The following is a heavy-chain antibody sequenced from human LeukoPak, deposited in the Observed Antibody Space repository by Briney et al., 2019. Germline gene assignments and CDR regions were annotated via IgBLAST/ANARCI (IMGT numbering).Heavy chain of an antibody. J-gene: IGHJ4*02. V-gene: IGHV1-2*02. Sequence: ASVKVSCKASGYTFTGYYMHWVRQAPGQGLEWMGWINPNSGGTNYAQKFQGRVTMTRDTSISTAYMELSRLRSDDTAVYYCARAPPPYYYDSSGYYADWGQGTPVTVSS. CDR2: INPNSGGT. CDR3: ARAPPPYYYDSSGYYAD. CDR1: GYTFTGYY. D-gene: IGHD3-22*01.